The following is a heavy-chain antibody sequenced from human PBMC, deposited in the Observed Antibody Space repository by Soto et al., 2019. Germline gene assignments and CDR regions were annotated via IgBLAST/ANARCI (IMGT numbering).Heavy chain of an antibody. J-gene: IGHJ6*02. D-gene: IGHD3-3*01. CDR2: IYHSGST. CDR1: GGSISSSNW. V-gene: IGHV4-4*02. CDR3: AGIFGVVTDPYGMDV. Sequence: SETLSLTCAVSGGSISSSNWWSWVRQPPGKGLEWIGEIYHSGSTNYNPSLKSRVTISVGKSKNQFSLKLSSVTAADTAVYYCAGIFGVVTDPYGMDVWGQGTTVTVSS.